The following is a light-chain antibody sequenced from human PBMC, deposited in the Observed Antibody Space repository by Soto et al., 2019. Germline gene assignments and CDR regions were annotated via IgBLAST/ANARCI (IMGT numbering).Light chain of an antibody. CDR3: AAGDDSLRGVV. J-gene: IGLJ3*02. CDR1: SSNVGFNA. Sequence: QSVLTQPPSASGAPGQRVTLSCVGGSSNVGFNAVNWYQQIPGAAPKLLMHGNSQRPSGVPDRFSGSKSGTSASLAIIGLRTEDEAHYYCAAGDDSLRGVVFGGGTKLTVL. V-gene: IGLV1-47*02. CDR2: GNS.